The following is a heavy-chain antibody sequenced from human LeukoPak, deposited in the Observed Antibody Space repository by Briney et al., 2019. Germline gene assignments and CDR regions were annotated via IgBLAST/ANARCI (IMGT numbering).Heavy chain of an antibody. D-gene: IGHD6-13*01. Sequence: ATVKVSCKASGYTFTSYGISWVRQAPGQGLEWMGWISAYNGNTNYAQKLQGRVTMTTDTSTSTAYMELRSLRSDDTAVYYCARVNWEQQLTYYFDYWGQGTLVTVSS. J-gene: IGHJ4*02. V-gene: IGHV1-18*01. CDR1: GYTFTSYG. CDR2: ISAYNGNT. CDR3: ARVNWEQQLTYYFDY.